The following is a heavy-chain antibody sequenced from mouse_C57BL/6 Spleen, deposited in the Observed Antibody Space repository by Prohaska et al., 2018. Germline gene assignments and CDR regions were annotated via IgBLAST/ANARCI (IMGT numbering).Heavy chain of an antibody. J-gene: IGHJ4*01. Sequence: GTSVKLSCKASGYTFTSYWMHWVKQRPGQGLEWIGVIDPSDSYTNYNQKFKGKATLTVDTSSSTAYMQLSSLTSEDSAVYYCAGGSSSYAMDYWGQGTSVTVSS. D-gene: IGHD1-1*01. V-gene: IGHV1-59*01. CDR1: GYTFTSYW. CDR2: IDPSDSYT. CDR3: AGGSSSYAMDY.